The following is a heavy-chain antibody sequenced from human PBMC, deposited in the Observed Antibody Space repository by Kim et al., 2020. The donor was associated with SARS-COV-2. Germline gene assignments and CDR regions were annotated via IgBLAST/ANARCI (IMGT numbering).Heavy chain of an antibody. CDR3: ATVETGYGDYTFDY. V-gene: IGHV1-24*01. CDR2: FDPEDGET. J-gene: IGHJ4*02. CDR1: GYTLTELS. D-gene: IGHD4-17*01. Sequence: ASVKVSCKVSGYTLTELSMHWVRQAPGKGLEWMGGFDPEDGETIYAQKFQGRVTMTEDTSTDTAYMELSSLRSEDTAVYYCATVETGYGDYTFDYWGQGTLVTVSS.